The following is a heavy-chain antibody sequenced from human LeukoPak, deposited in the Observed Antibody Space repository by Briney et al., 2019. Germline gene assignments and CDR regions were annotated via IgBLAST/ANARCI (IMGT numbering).Heavy chain of an antibody. D-gene: IGHD2-2*01. CDR3: ACPQGYCSSTTCYHCFDP. J-gene: IGHJ5*02. V-gene: IGHV4-59*08. CDR1: GGSISSYY. Sequence: SETLSLTRTVSGGSISSYYWSWIRQPPGKGLEWIGYIYYSGSTNYNPSLKSRVTISVDTSKNQFSLKLSSLTAADTAVYSCACPQGYCSSTTCYHCFDPWGQGTLVTVSS. CDR2: IYYSGST.